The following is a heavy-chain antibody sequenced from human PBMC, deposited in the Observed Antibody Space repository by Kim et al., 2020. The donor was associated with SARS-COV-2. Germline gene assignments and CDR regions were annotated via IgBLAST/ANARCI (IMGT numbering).Heavy chain of an antibody. Sequence: GGSLRLSCAASGFTFVSYGMHWVRQAPGKGLEWVAVIWSDGSQSYYEDSVKGRFTISRDNSKNTLYLQMDSLRAEDTAVYYCARGYLGGPSWSGFQLDDFWCQGTLVTV. J-gene: IGHJ4*02. CDR1: GFTFVSYG. CDR2: IWSDGSQS. CDR3: ARGYLGGPSWSGFQLDDF. V-gene: IGHV3-33*08. D-gene: IGHD3-3*01.